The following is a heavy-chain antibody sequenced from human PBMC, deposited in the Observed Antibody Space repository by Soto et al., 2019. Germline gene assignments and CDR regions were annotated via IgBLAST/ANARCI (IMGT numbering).Heavy chain of an antibody. J-gene: IGHJ6*02. Sequence: SLRLSCAASGFTFSSYGMHWVRQAPGKGLEWVAVIWYDGSNKYYADSAKGRFTISRDNSKNTLYLQMNSLRAEDTAVYYCARDRGYYDFWSGYSLYGMDVWGQGPTVTVSS. V-gene: IGHV3-33*01. CDR3: ARDRGYYDFWSGYSLYGMDV. CDR2: IWYDGSNK. D-gene: IGHD3-3*01. CDR1: GFTFSSYG.